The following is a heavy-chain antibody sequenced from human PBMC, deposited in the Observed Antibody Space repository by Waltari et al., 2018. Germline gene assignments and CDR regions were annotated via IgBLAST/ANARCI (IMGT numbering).Heavy chain of an antibody. D-gene: IGHD3-3*01. CDR1: GGSFSGYY. CDR2: INHSGST. Sequence: VQLQQWGAGLLKPSETLSLTCAVYGGSFSGYYWSWIRQPPGKGLEWIGEINHSGSTNYNPSLKSRVTISVDTSKNQFSLKLSSVTAADTAVYYCARGRRRFLEWLLHYYFDYWGQGTLVTVSS. CDR3: ARGRRRFLEWLLHYYFDY. V-gene: IGHV4-34*01. J-gene: IGHJ4*02.